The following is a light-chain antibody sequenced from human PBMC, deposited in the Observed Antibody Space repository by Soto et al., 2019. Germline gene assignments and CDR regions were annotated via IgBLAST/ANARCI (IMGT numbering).Light chain of an antibody. CDR2: GAS. Sequence: EIVMTQSPATLSVSPGERATLSCRASQSVSSNLAWYQQKPGQAPRLLIYGASTRATGIPARFSGSGSGTDFTLTISSLQPEDFATYYCQRANSFLFLTFGGGTKVDIK. CDR1: QSVSSN. CDR3: QRANSFLFLT. V-gene: IGKV3-15*01. J-gene: IGKJ4*01.